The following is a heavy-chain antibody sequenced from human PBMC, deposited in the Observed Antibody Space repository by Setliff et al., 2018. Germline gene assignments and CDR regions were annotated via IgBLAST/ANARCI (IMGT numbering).Heavy chain of an antibody. CDR1: GGSFSGYH. V-gene: IGHV4-34*01. Sequence: PSETLSLTCAVYGGSFSGYHWSWIRQPPGKGLEWIGEISHSGDPNYNPSLKSRVTISEDMSENQISLKLNPVTAADTAVYYCVRTFNGSPADRWGQGTLVTVSS. CDR3: VRTFNGSPADR. J-gene: IGHJ5*02. D-gene: IGHD2-2*01. CDR2: ISHSGDP.